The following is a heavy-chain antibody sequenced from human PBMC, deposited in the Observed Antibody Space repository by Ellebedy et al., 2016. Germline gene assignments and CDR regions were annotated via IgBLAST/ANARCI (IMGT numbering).Heavy chain of an antibody. V-gene: IGHV1-24*01. Sequence: ASVKVSCKVSGYTLTESSMHWVRQAPGKGLEWMGGIDPEDDERTYAQKFQGRVTMTEDTSTDTAYMELSSLRSEDTAVYYCATATGHIVVVTAIPSAFDIWGQGTMVTVSS. CDR1: GYTLTESS. D-gene: IGHD2-21*02. J-gene: IGHJ3*02. CDR3: ATATGHIVVVTAIPSAFDI. CDR2: IDPEDDER.